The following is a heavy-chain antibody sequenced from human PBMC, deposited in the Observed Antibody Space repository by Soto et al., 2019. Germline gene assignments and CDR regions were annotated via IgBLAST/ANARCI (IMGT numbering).Heavy chain of an antibody. CDR1: GFTFNHYA. CDR3: AKDSTVTTSLYFYYYGFDV. Sequence: GGSLRLSCTASGFTFNHYAMSWVRQAPGKGLEWVSAVSGRGGSTKYADSVKGRFIISRDNSNSSLYLQMDSLRGEDTAAYYCAKDSTVTTSLYFYYYGFDVWRQGTTVTVSS. V-gene: IGHV3-23*01. D-gene: IGHD4-17*01. J-gene: IGHJ6*02. CDR2: VSGRGGST.